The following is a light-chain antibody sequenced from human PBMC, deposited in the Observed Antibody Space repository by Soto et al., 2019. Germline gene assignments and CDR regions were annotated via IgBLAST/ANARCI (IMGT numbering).Light chain of an antibody. CDR3: QSYDSSLSGYVV. Sequence: QSVLTQPPSVSGAPGQRVTISCTGSSSNIGAGYDVHWYQQLPGTAPNLLIYGNSNRPSGVPDRFSGSKSRTSASLAITGLHAEDESDYYCQSYDSSLSGYVVFGGGTKLTVL. J-gene: IGLJ2*01. V-gene: IGLV1-40*01. CDR2: GNS. CDR1: SSNIGAGYD.